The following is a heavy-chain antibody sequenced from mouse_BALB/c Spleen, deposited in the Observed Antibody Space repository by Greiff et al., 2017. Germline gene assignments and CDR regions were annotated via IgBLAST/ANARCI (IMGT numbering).Heavy chain of an antibody. Sequence: EVKLMQSGGGLVQPGESLKLSCESHEYEFPSHDMSWVSKTPEKRLELVAAINSDGGSTYYPDTMERRFNIPRDNTKQTLYLQMSSLRSEDTAVYYCASPGNWGQGTLVTVSA. D-gene: IGHD2-14*01. V-gene: IGHV5-2*01. CDR1: EYEFPSHD. CDR3: ASPGN. CDR2: INSDGGST. J-gene: IGHJ3*01.